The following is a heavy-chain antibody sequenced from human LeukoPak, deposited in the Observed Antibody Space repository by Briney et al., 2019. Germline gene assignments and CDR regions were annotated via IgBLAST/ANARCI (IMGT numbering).Heavy chain of an antibody. CDR3: AKQQGIAAAGTEAFDI. J-gene: IGHJ3*02. V-gene: IGHV3-21*01. CDR1: GFTFSSYS. Sequence: GGSLRLSCAASGFTFSSYSMNWVRQAPGKGLEWVSSISSSSSYIYYADSVKGRFTISRDNAKNSLYLQMNSLRAEDTAVYYCAKQQGIAAAGTEAFDIWGQGTMVTVSS. D-gene: IGHD6-13*01. CDR2: ISSSSSYI.